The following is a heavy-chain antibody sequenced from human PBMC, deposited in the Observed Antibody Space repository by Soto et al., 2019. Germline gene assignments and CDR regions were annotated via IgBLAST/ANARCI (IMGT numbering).Heavy chain of an antibody. CDR1: GGSISSSSYY. Sequence: SETLSLTCTVSGGSISSSSYYWGWIRQPPGKGLEWIGSIYYSGSTYYNPSLKSRVTISVDTSKNQFSLKLSSVTAADTAVYYCARHVSVMVVAATPDSYYGMDVWAQATTLTVSS. J-gene: IGHJ6*02. V-gene: IGHV4-39*01. CDR3: ARHVSVMVVAATPDSYYGMDV. CDR2: IYYSGST. D-gene: IGHD2-15*01.